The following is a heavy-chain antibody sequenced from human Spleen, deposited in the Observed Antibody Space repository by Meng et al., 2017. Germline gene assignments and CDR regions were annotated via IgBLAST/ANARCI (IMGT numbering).Heavy chain of an antibody. CDR3: ARGPTTMAHDFDY. D-gene: IGHD4-11*01. CDR2: INHSGST. V-gene: IGHV4-34*01. J-gene: IGHJ4*02. CDR1: GWSFSDYY. Sequence: QVHLQQWGAGLLKPSGTLSLTFVVSGWSFSDYYWSWIRQPPGKGLEWIGEINHSGSTNYNPSLENRATISVDTSQNNLSLKLSSVTAADSAVYYCARGPTTMAHDFDYWGQGTLVTVSS.